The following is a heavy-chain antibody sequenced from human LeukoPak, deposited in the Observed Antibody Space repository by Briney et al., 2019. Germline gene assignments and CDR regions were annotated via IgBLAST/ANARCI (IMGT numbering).Heavy chain of an antibody. J-gene: IGHJ4*02. CDR2: TWYRSKWYY. D-gene: IGHD5-12*01. Sequence: SQTLSLTCAISGDSVSSNSAAWNWIRQSPSRGLEWLGRTWYRSKWYYDYGPSVKSRITINPDTSKNQFSLQLSFVTPEDTAVYYCARDPLPYGGYDSHVSPGTDYWGQGTLVTVSS. CDR1: GDSVSSNSAA. CDR3: ARDPLPYGGYDSHVSPGTDY. V-gene: IGHV6-1*01.